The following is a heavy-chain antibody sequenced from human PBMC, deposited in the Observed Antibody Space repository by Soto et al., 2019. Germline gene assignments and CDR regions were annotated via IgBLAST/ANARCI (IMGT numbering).Heavy chain of an antibody. D-gene: IGHD5-12*01. CDR1: GGSFSGYY. Sequence: SETLSLTCAVYGGSFSGYYWSWIRQPPGKGLEWIGEINHSGSTNYNPSLKSRVTISVDTSKNQFSLKLSSVTAADTAVYYCARRRGMATITYWYFDRWGRGNLVTFSS. J-gene: IGHJ2*01. CDR3: ARRRGMATITYWYFDR. CDR2: INHSGST. V-gene: IGHV4-34*01.